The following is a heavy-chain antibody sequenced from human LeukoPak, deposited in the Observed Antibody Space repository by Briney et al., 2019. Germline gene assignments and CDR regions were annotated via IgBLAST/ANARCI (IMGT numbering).Heavy chain of an antibody. CDR3: ARDRSGHPTPAGYSSSWYDY. CDR2: IWYDGSNK. J-gene: IGHJ4*02. D-gene: IGHD6-13*01. Sequence: GGSLRLSCAASGFTFSSYGMHWVRQAPGKGLEWVAVIWYDGSNKYYADSVKGRFTVSRDNSKNTLYLQMNSLRAEDTAVYYCARDRSGHPTPAGYSSSWYDYWGQGTLVTVSS. V-gene: IGHV3-33*01. CDR1: GFTFSSYG.